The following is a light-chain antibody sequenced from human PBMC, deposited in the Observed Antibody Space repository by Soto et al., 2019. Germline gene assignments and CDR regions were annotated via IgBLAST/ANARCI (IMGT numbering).Light chain of an antibody. V-gene: IGKV3-15*01. CDR1: QSVSSK. Sequence: EIVMTQSPADLSVSPGERATLSCRASQSVSSKLAWYQQKPGQAPRLLIYGTSTRATGIPDRFSGSGSGTEFTLTISSLQSEDFAVYYCQQYKNWPPWTFGQGTKVDIK. CDR2: GTS. CDR3: QQYKNWPPWT. J-gene: IGKJ1*01.